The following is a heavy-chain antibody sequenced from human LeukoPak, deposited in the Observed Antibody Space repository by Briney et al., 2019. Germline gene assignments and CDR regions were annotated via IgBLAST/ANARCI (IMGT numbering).Heavy chain of an antibody. CDR2: IKEDGNEK. J-gene: IGHJ2*01. V-gene: IGHV3-7*02. CDR1: GFTFSSYW. CDR3: ATEYCTDKGHFDL. D-gene: IGHD2-8*02. Sequence: RGSLRLSCAASGFTFSSYWMSWVRQAPGTGLEWVANIKEDGNEKYYVDSVKGRFTISRDNAKNSLYLQMNSLRAEDTAVYYCATEYCTDKGHFDLWGRGTLVTVSS.